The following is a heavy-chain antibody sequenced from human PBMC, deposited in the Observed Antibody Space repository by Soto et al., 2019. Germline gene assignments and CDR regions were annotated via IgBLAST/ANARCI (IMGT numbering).Heavy chain of an antibody. D-gene: IGHD3-3*01. CDR1: GFTFSKYE. CDR3: ATVRIFGVPGWFDP. CDR2: ISSSGTTI. Sequence: EVQLVESGGGLVQPGGSLRLSCAASGFTFSKYEMNWVRQAPGKGLEWVSYISSSGTTIYYADSVKGRFTISRDNAKNSLYLQMNTRRAEATAVYYCATVRIFGVPGWFDPWGQGTLVTVSS. V-gene: IGHV3-48*03. J-gene: IGHJ5*02.